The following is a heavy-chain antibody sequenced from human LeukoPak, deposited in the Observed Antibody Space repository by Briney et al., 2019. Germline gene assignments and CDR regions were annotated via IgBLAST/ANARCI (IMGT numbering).Heavy chain of an antibody. D-gene: IGHD3-22*01. V-gene: IGHV4-59*01. Sequence: SETLSLTCTVSGGSISGYYWSWIRQPPGKGLEWIGYIHYSGTTNYNPSLKSRVTISVDTSKNQFSLKLSSVTAADTAVYYCARTLDSSAYYFDSWGQGTLVTVSS. CDR2: IHYSGTT. J-gene: IGHJ4*02. CDR1: GGSISGYY. CDR3: ARTLDSSAYYFDS.